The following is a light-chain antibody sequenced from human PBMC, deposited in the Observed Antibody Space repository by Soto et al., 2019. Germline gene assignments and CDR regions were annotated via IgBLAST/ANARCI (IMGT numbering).Light chain of an antibody. J-gene: IGKJ3*01. Sequence: EVVLTQSPGTLSLSAGERATLACRASQSVASNHLAWYQQKPGQAPRLLIYAASTRAAGIPDRFSGSGSGTDFTLTISRLEPEDLGVFFCHHYGRSPIFTFGPGTTVDMK. V-gene: IGKV3-20*01. CDR3: HHYGRSPIFT. CDR2: AAS. CDR1: QSVASNH.